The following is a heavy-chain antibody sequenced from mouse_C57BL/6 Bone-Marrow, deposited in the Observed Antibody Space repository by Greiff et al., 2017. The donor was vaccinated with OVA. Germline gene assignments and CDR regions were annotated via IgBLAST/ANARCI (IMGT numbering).Heavy chain of an antibody. CDR1: GFSLTSYG. J-gene: IGHJ1*03. CDR2: IWSGGST. Sequence: VQLVESGPGLVQPSQSLSITCTVSGFSLTSYGVHWVRQSPGKGLEWLGVIWSGGSTDYNAAFISRLSISKDNSKSQVFFKMNSLQADDTAIYYCARNYPGYFDVWGTGTTVTVSS. CDR3: ARNYPGYFDV. V-gene: IGHV2-2*01.